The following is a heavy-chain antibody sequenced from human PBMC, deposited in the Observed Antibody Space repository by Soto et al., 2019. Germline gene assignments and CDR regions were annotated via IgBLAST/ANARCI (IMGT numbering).Heavy chain of an antibody. Sequence: QVQLVQSGAEVKKPGSSVKVSCRAPGGTFNSHTISWVRQAPGQGLEWMGGIMPMFGVTNYARKFQGRLTMTANESTTTAYMEVSDLTSEDTAVYYCAGEGVTSSMSLPWMGYHYYGLDVWGQGTTVIVSS. D-gene: IGHD2-2*01. J-gene: IGHJ6*02. V-gene: IGHV1-69*12. CDR2: IMPMFGVT. CDR1: GGTFNSHT. CDR3: AGEGVTSSMSLPWMGYHYYGLDV.